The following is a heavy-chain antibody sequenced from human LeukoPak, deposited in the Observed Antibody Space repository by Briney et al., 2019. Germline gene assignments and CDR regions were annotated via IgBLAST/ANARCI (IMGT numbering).Heavy chain of an antibody. CDR2: IYTSGST. Sequence: SETLSLTCTVSGGSISSGSYYWSWIRQPAGKGLEWIGRIYTSGSTNYNTSLKSRVTISVDTSKNQFSLKLSSVTAADTAVYYCASSRYCSSTSCYARDDYWGQGTLVTVSS. V-gene: IGHV4-61*02. J-gene: IGHJ4*02. CDR3: ASSRYCSSTSCYARDDY. CDR1: GGSISSGSYY. D-gene: IGHD2-2*01.